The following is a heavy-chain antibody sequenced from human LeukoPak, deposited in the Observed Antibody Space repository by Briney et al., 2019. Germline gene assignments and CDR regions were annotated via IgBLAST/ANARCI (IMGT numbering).Heavy chain of an antibody. CDR3: ASAKPRKYYYDSSGYYLN. Sequence: ASVKVSCKASGYTFTGYYMHWVRQAPGQGLEWMGWINPNSGGTNYAQKFQGRVTMTRDTSISTAYMELSRLRSDDTAVYYCASAKPRKYYYDSSGYYLNWGQGTLVTVSS. J-gene: IGHJ4*02. D-gene: IGHD3-22*01. CDR2: INPNSGGT. V-gene: IGHV1-2*02. CDR1: GYTFTGYY.